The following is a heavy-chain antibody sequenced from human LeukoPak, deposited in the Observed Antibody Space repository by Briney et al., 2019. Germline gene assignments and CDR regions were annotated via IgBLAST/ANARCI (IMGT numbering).Heavy chain of an antibody. CDR3: ARRKGADFYYHGMDV. V-gene: IGHV3-48*04. D-gene: IGHD1-26*01. CDR1: GFTFSSYW. J-gene: IGHJ6*02. Sequence: PGGSLRLSCAASGFTFSSYWMNWVRQAPGKGLEWVSYISSSSSTIYYADSVKGRFTISRDNAKNSLYLQMNSLRAEDTAVYYCARRKGADFYYHGMDVWGRGTTVTVSS. CDR2: ISSSSSTI.